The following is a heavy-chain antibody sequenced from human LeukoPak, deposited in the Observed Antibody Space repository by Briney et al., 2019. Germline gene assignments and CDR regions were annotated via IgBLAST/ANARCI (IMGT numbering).Heavy chain of an antibody. J-gene: IGHJ4*02. V-gene: IGHV3-74*01. Sequence: GGSLRLSCATSGFTFSSYWMHWVRQAPGKGLVWVSRINSDGSSTSYADSVKGRFTISRDNAKNTLYLQMNSLRAEDTAVYYCARHGYSYGDFDYWGQGTLVTVSS. CDR3: ARHGYSYGDFDY. CDR1: GFTFSSYW. D-gene: IGHD5-18*01. CDR2: INSDGSST.